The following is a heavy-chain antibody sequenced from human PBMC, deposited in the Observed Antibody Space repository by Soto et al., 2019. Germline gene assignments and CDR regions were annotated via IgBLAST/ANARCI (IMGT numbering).Heavy chain of an antibody. CDR2: IIPIFGTA. CDR3: ARAPGSWEYYYYGMDV. D-gene: IGHD1-26*01. CDR1: GGTFSSYA. J-gene: IGHJ6*02. V-gene: IGHV1-69*01. Sequence: QVQLVQSGAEVKKPGSSVKVSCKASGGTFSSYAISWVRQAPGQGLEWMGGIIPIFGTANYAQKFQGRVTITADESTSTDYMELSSLRSEDTAVYYCARAPGSWEYYYYGMDVWGQGTTVTVSS.